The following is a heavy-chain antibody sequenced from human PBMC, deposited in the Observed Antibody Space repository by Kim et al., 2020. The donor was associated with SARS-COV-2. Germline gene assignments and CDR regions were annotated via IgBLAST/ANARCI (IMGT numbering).Heavy chain of an antibody. V-gene: IGHV4-4*02. D-gene: IGHD3-10*02. Sequence: SETLSLTCDVSGGSLSSRDWWSWVRQPSGKGLEWIGEIYHSGGTNYNPSLRSRVTISLDKSKNQFSLKLNSVTAADTAVYYCARCSPGSDYYYYCNMDV. J-gene: IGHJ6*01. CDR3: ARCSPGSDYYYYCNMDV. CDR2: IYHSGGT. CDR1: GGSLSSRDW.